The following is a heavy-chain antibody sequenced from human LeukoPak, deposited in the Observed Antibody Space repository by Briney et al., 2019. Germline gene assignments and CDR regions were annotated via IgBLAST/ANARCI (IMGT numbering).Heavy chain of an antibody. D-gene: IGHD3-22*01. V-gene: IGHV4-59*01. CDR2: IYYSGST. J-gene: IGHJ4*02. Sequence: PSETLSRTCTVSGGSISSYYWSWIRQPPGKGLEWIGYIYYSGSTNYNPSLKSRVTISVDTSKNQFSLKLSSVTAADTAVYYCARSASTNYDSSIGYWGQGTLVTVSS. CDR3: ARSASTNYDSSIGY. CDR1: GGSISSYY.